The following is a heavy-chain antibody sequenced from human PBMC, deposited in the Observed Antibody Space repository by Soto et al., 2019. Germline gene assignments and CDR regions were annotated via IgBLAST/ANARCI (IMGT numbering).Heavy chain of an antibody. CDR3: AKATATGGGAFDI. D-gene: IGHD2-8*02. Sequence: GGSLRISCAASGFIWSIDDMSWVRQAPGNGLEWVSTILVDGRTFYVDSVKVRFAISRDSSNNMVYLQMNSLTAGDTALYYCAKATATGGGAFDICGQGTMVTVSS. V-gene: IGHV3-23*01. CDR2: ILVDGRT. J-gene: IGHJ3*02. CDR1: GFIWSIDD.